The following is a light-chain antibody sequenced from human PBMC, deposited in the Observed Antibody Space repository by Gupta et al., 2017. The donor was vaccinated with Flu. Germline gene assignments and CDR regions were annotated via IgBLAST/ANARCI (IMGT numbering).Light chain of an antibody. CDR1: SSSVGNQY. J-gene: IGLJ2*01. CDR2: KRS. V-gene: IGLV1-51*02. CDR3: GAWDTSLSVWV. Sequence: SSSVGNQYVSCYQQIPRTAPKLLIYKRSMRPSSIQDRFSVSKSGTSATLSTTELQTRGEADYYCGAWDTSLSVWVFGGGTKVTVL.